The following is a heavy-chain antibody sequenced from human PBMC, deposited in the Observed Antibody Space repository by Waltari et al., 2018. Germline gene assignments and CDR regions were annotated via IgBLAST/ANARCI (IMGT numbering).Heavy chain of an antibody. D-gene: IGHD6-6*01. Sequence: QVQLVQSGAEVKKPGASVKFSCKASGYTFTGYYMHWVRQAPGQGVEWMGGIKPSSGGTKSAQKFWGRGTMTRATSISTAYRGLGRLRYDDPDVYYCARLYSSSSGRDYWGQGTLVTVSS. CDR3: ARLYSSSSGRDY. CDR2: IKPSSGGT. V-gene: IGHV1-2*02. J-gene: IGHJ4*02. CDR1: GYTFTGYY.